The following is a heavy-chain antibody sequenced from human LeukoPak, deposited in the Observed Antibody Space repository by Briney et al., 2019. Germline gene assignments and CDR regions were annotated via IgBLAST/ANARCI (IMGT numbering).Heavy chain of an antibody. J-gene: IGHJ3*02. CDR2: IYHSGST. V-gene: IGHV4-30-2*01. CDR1: GGSISSGGYY. Sequence: SQTLSLTCTVSGGSISSGGYYWSWIRQPPGKGLEWIGYIYHSGSTYYNPSLKSRVTISVDRSKNQFSLKLSSVTAADTAVYYCARDRAYCGGDCYPASSDAFDIWGQGTMVTVSS. CDR3: ARDRAYCGGDCYPASSDAFDI. D-gene: IGHD2-21*01.